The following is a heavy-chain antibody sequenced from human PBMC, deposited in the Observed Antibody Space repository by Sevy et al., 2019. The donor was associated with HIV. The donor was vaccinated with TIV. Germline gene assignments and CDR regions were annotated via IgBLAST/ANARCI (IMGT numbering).Heavy chain of an antibody. D-gene: IGHD3-22*01. J-gene: IGHJ4*02. V-gene: IGHV1-24*01. CDR2: FDPEDGET. CDR3: ATTKDYYDNSGDPFDY. CDR1: GYTLTKLS. Sequence: ASVKVSCKVSGYTLTKLSMHWVRQAPGKGLEWMGSFDPEDGETIHAQRFQGRLSMTEDTSTETAYMELHSLSSEDTAVYYCATTKDYYDNSGDPFDYWGQGSLVTVSS.